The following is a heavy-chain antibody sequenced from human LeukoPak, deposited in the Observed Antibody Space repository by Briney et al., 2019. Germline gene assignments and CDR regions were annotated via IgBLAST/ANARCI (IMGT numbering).Heavy chain of an antibody. V-gene: IGHV4-4*07. CDR1: CGSTINYY. CDR3: ARLKFYDSTGYNKAYYMDV. Sequence: SETLSLTCTVSCGSTINYYWSWIRQSAGKGLEWVGRIYITGTTDYNPSLESRLTMSIDTSKNQFSLKLRSVTAADTAVYYCARLKFYDSTGYNKAYYMDVWGTGLSVTVAS. J-gene: IGHJ6*03. CDR2: IYITGTT. D-gene: IGHD3-9*01.